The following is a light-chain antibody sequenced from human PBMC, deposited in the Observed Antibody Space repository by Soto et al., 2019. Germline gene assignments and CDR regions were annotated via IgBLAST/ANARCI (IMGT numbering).Light chain of an antibody. CDR1: SSNIGSNT. V-gene: IGLV1-44*01. CDR3: QSYDSSLSGVV. Sequence: QSVLTQPPSASGTPGQRVTISCSGSSSNIGSNTVNWYQQLPGTAPKLLIYSNNQRPSGVPDRFSGSKSGTSASLAITGLQAGDEADYYCQSYDSSLSGVVFGGGTKLTVL. J-gene: IGLJ2*01. CDR2: SNN.